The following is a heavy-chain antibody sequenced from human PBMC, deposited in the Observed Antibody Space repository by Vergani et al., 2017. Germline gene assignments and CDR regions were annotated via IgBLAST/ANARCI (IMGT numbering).Heavy chain of an antibody. D-gene: IGHD3-10*01. Sequence: QVQLVQSGAEVKKPGASVKVSCKASGYTFTGYYMHWVRQAPGQGLEWMGWINPNSGGTNYAQKFQGRVTMNRDTSISTAYMELSRLRSDDTAVYYCARGSKIMVRGVISRGLDYWGQGTLVTVSS. V-gene: IGHV1-2*02. CDR3: ARGSKIMVRGVISRGLDY. CDR2: INPNSGGT. CDR1: GYTFTGYY. J-gene: IGHJ4*02.